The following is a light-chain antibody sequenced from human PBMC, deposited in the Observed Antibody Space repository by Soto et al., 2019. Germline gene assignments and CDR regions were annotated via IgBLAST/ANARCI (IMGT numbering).Light chain of an antibody. V-gene: IGKV3-11*01. CDR1: QIVKTF. Sequence: EIVLPTSPATLSLSPGERAHLSFRARQIVKTFLVWYQQRPGQAHRLLIYDASHRAAGIPPRFSGSGFGTDFTLTISSLQPEDAAVYYCQQRSNWPPITVGQGTQREIK. J-gene: IGKJ5*01. CDR3: QQRSNWPPIT. CDR2: DAS.